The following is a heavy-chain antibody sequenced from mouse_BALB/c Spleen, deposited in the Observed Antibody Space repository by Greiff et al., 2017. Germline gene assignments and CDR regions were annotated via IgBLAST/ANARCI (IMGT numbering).Heavy chain of an antibody. D-gene: IGHD2-1*01. CDR1: GYSITSGYY. V-gene: IGHV3-6*02. CDR2: ISYDGSN. Sequence: EVKLMESGPGLVKPSQSLSLTCSVTGYSITSGYYWNWIRQFPGNKLEWMGYISYDGSNNYNPSLKNRISITRDTSKNQFFLKLNSVTTEDTATYYCARGGNILGFAYWGQGTLVTVSA. J-gene: IGHJ3*01. CDR3: ARGGNILGFAY.